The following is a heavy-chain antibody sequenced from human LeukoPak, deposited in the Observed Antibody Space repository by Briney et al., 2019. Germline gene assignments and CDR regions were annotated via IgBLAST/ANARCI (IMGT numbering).Heavy chain of an antibody. Sequence: SETLSLTCTVSGASISKITYYWGCIRQPPGKGLEWIGSMYSSGSTYYKPSLKSRVTISVDTSKNQFSLNLTSVTAADTAVYFCALDYYDNSSYQPFDSWGQGTLVTVSS. CDR3: ALDYYDNSSYQPFDS. J-gene: IGHJ4*02. CDR1: GASISKITYY. V-gene: IGHV4-39*01. D-gene: IGHD3-22*01. CDR2: MYSSGST.